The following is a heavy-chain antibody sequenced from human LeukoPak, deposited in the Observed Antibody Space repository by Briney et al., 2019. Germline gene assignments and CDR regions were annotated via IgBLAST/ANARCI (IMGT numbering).Heavy chain of an antibody. V-gene: IGHV3-7*01. CDR1: GFTFSNYW. Sequence: GGSLRLSCAASGFTFSNYWMSWVRQAPGKGLEWVANIKQDGSEKYYVDSVKGRFTISRDNAKNSLYLQMNSLRAEDTAVYYCARSKQQWLVRAFDFWGQGTLVTVSS. J-gene: IGHJ4*02. CDR2: IKQDGSEK. CDR3: ARSKQQWLVRAFDF. D-gene: IGHD6-19*01.